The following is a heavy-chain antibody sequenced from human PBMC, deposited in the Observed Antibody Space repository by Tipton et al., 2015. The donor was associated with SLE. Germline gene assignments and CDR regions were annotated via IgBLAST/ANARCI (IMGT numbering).Heavy chain of an antibody. D-gene: IGHD2-2*01. CDR2: VHTSGST. CDR1: GGSIGTYY. J-gene: IGHJ3*02. V-gene: IGHV4-4*07. CDR3: VRVIVPASRGAFDI. Sequence: PGLVKPSETLSLTCTVSGGSIGTYYWNWIRQPAGKGLEWIGRVHTSGSTSYNPSLQSRLTMSLDTSNNQLYLRLSSVTAADTALYYCVRVIVPASRGAFDIWGQGTMVTVSS.